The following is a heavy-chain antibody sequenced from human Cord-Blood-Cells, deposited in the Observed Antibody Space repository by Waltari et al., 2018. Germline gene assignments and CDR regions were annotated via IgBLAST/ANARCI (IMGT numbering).Heavy chain of an antibody. CDR3: ASTGGSSRYYYGMDV. Sequence: QVQLVQSGAEVKKPGASVKVSCKASGYTFTGYYMHWVRQAPGQGLEWMRWNNPNRAGTNYAQKFQGRVTMTRETSISTAYMELSRLRSDDTAVYYCASTGGSSRYYYGMDVWGQGTTVTVSS. CDR2: NNPNRAGT. D-gene: IGHD3-16*01. J-gene: IGHJ6*02. CDR1: GYTFTGYY. V-gene: IGHV1-2*02.